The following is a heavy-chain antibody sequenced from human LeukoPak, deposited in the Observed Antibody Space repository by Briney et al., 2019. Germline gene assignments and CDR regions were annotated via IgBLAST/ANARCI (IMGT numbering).Heavy chain of an antibody. CDR1: GGSFSGYY. D-gene: IGHD2-2*01. CDR2: INHSGST. V-gene: IGHV4-34*01. CDR3: ARGRGRVYCSSTSCYARDYYYYMDV. J-gene: IGHJ6*03. Sequence: SETLSLTGAVYGGSFSGYYWSWIRQPPGKGLEWIGEINHSGSTNYNPSLKSRVTISVDTSKNQFSLKLGSVTAADTAVYYCARGRGRVYCSSTSCYARDYYYYMDVWGKGTTVTVSS.